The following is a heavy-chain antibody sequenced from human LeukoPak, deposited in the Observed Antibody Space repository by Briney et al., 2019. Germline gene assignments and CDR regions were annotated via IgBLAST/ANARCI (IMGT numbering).Heavy chain of an antibody. J-gene: IGHJ4*02. Sequence: PGGSLRLSCAASGFTFSSYWMSWVCQAPGKGLEWVANIKQDGSEKYYVDSVKGRFTISRDNAKNSLYLQTNSLRAEDTAVYYCAREISPIVLMVYAAKYFDYWGQGTLVTVSS. D-gene: IGHD2-8*01. CDR3: AREISPIVLMVYAAKYFDY. V-gene: IGHV3-7*03. CDR2: IKQDGSEK. CDR1: GFTFSSYW.